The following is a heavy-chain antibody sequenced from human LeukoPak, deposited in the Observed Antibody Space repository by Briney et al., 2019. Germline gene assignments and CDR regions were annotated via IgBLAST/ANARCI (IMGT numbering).Heavy chain of an antibody. D-gene: IGHD3-22*01. V-gene: IGHV1-69*05. J-gene: IGHJ5*02. Sequence: GASVKVSCKASGGTFSSYAISWVRQAPGQGLEWMGGIIPIFGTANYAKKFQGRVTITTDESTSTAYMELSSLRSEDTAVYYCASEADYYDSSGNWFDPWGQGTLVTVSS. CDR3: ASEADYYDSSGNWFDP. CDR2: IIPIFGTA. CDR1: GGTFSSYA.